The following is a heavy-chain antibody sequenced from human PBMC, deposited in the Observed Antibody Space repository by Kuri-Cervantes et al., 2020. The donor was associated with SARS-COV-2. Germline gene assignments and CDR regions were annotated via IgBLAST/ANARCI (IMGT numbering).Heavy chain of an antibody. Sequence: SETLSLTCAVYGGSFSGYYWSWIRQPPGKGLEWIGEINHSGSTNFNPSLKSRVTMSVDTSKNQFYLKLSSVTAADTAVYYCARDDVVVGGGKNWFDYWGPGTLVTVSS. V-gene: IGHV4-34*10. D-gene: IGHD2-15*01. CDR1: GGSFSGYY. CDR2: INHSGST. CDR3: ARDDVVVGGGKNWFDY. J-gene: IGHJ5*01.